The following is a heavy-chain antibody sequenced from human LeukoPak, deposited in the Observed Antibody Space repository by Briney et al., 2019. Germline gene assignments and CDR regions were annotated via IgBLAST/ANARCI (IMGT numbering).Heavy chain of an antibody. CDR1: GGSISSGSYY. CDR2: IYTSGST. Sequence: SETLSLTCTVSGGSISSGSYYWSWIRQPAGKGLEWIGRIYTSGSTNYNPSLKSRVTISVDTSKNQFSLKLSSVTAADTAVYYCARHSGEYDAFDMWGQGTMVTVSS. V-gene: IGHV4-61*02. J-gene: IGHJ3*02. CDR3: ARHSGEYDAFDM. D-gene: IGHD1-26*01.